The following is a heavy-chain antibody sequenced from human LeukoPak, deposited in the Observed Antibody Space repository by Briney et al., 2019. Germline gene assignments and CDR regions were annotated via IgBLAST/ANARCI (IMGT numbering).Heavy chain of an antibody. Sequence: SETLSLTCAVYGGSYSGYYWSWIRQPPGKGLEWIGEINHSGSTNYNPSLKSRVTISVDTSKNQFSLKLSSVTAADTAVYYCARPSPRRQYQMHRELPYYYGMDVWGKGNTVTVSS. J-gene: IGHJ6*04. CDR2: INHSGST. CDR1: GGSYSGYY. V-gene: IGHV4-34*01. CDR3: ARPSPRRQYQMHRELPYYYGMDV. D-gene: IGHD1-1*01.